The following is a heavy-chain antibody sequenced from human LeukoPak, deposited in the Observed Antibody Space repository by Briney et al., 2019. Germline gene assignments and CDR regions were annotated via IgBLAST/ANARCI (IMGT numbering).Heavy chain of an antibody. CDR1: GGSISSSSYY. J-gene: IGHJ4*02. Sequence: SETLSLTCTVSGGSISSSSYYWGWIRQPPGKGLEWIGSIYYSGSTYYNPSLKSRVTISADTSKNQFSLKLSSVTAADTAVYYCARHGTAWELLGIYFDYWGQGTLVTVSS. V-gene: IGHV4-39*01. CDR3: ARHGTAWELLGIYFDY. CDR2: IYYSGST. D-gene: IGHD1-26*01.